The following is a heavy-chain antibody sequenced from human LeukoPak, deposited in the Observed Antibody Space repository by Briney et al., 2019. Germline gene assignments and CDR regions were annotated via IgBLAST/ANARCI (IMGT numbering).Heavy chain of an antibody. CDR1: GGTFSSYA. D-gene: IGHD5-18*01. CDR2: MNPNSGNT. Sequence: ASVKVSCKASGGTFSSYAISWVRQATGQGLEWMGWMNPNSGNTGYAQKFQGRVTMTRNTSISTAYMELSSLRSEDTAVYYCARVFTATGKSDYWGQGTLVTVSS. CDR3: ARVFTATGKSDY. J-gene: IGHJ4*02. V-gene: IGHV1-8*02.